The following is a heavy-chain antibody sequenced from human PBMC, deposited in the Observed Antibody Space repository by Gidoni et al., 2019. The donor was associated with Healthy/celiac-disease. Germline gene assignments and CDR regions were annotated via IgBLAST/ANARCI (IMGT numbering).Heavy chain of an antibody. CDR3: ARDGMATTFDY. J-gene: IGHJ4*02. CDR2: ISYDGSNK. V-gene: IGHV3-30*03. CDR1: GFTFSSYC. D-gene: IGHD5-12*01. Sequence: QVQLVESGGGVVQPGRSLRLSCAASGFTFSSYCMHWVRRAPGKGLGWVAVISYDGSNKYYADSVKGRFTISRDNSKNTLSLKMISLRSEDTAVYYCARDGMATTFDYWGQGTLVTVSS.